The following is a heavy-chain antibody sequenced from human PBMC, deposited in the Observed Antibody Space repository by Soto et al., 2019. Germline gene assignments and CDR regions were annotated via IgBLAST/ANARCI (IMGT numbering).Heavy chain of an antibody. Sequence: SETLSLTCTVPGGSISSGDYYWSWIRQPPGKGLEWIGYSYYSGSTDYNPSLKSRVTISVDTSKNQFSLKLSSVTAADTAVYYCARARGVNLGYWGQGTLVTVSS. J-gene: IGHJ4*02. V-gene: IGHV4-30-4*01. CDR1: GGSISSGDYY. CDR2: SYYSGST. CDR3: ARARGVNLGY.